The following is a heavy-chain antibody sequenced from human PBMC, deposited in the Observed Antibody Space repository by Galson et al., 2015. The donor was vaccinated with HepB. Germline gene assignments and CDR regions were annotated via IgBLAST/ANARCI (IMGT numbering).Heavy chain of an antibody. D-gene: IGHD3-22*01. CDR2: IWYDGSNK. CDR1: GFTFSSYG. J-gene: IGHJ4*02. V-gene: IGHV3-33*01. CDR3: ATEVGYYYDSSGSPPVDY. Sequence: SLRLSCAASGFTFSSYGMHWVRQAPGKGLEWVAVIWYDGSNKYYADSAKGRFTISRDNSKNTLYLQMNSLRAEDTAVYYCATEVGYYYDSSGSPPVDYWGQGTLVTVSS.